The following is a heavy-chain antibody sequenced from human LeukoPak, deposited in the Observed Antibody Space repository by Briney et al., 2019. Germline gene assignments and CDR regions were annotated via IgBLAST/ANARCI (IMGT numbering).Heavy chain of an antibody. CDR1: GFTFSSYS. J-gene: IGHJ5*02. Sequence: GGSLRLSCAASGFTFSSYSMNWVRQAPGKGLEWVSYISSSGSTIYYADSVKGRFTISRDNAKNSLYLQMNSLRAEDTAVYYCARDGRVSYCSSTSCYQAYWFDPWGQGTLVTVSS. V-gene: IGHV3-48*04. D-gene: IGHD2-2*01. CDR2: ISSSGSTI. CDR3: ARDGRVSYCSSTSCYQAYWFDP.